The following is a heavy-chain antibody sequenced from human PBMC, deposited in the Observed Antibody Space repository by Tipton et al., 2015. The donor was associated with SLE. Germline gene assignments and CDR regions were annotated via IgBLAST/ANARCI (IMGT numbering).Heavy chain of an antibody. D-gene: IGHD1-7*01. CDR3: ARRYNWNYEDYFDY. Sequence: TLSLTCAVYGGSPSGYYWSWIRQSPGKGLEWIDDINHVGRTNYNPSLRRRATISIDTSQNQFSLKLTSVTAADTAVYYCARRYNWNYEDYFDYCGQGTPVTVSS. CDR1: GGSPSGYY. J-gene: IGHJ4*02. CDR2: INHVGRT. V-gene: IGHV4-34*01.